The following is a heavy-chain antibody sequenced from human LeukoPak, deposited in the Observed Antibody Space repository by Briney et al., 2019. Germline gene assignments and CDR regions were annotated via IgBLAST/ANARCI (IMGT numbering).Heavy chain of an antibody. V-gene: IGHV3-23*01. CDR2: MSGSGGST. CDR3: AKDPALSTYAELFAY. Sequence: QPGGSLRLSCAASGFTFSSYAMSWVRQAPGKGLEWVSAMSGSGGSTYYADSVKGRFIISRDNTKNTLYLQMNSLRAEDTAVYYFAKDPALSTYAELFAYWGQGTLVTVSS. J-gene: IGHJ4*02. D-gene: IGHD4-11*01. CDR1: GFTFSSYA.